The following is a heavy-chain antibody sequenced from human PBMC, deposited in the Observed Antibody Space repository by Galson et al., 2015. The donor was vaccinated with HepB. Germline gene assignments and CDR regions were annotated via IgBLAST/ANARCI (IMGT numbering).Heavy chain of an antibody. CDR3: AKETAGGKVGASSPAV. D-gene: IGHD1-26*01. CDR1: GFTFSSYA. J-gene: IGHJ4*02. CDR2: ISGSGGST. Sequence: SLRLSCAASGFTFSSYAMSWVRQAPGKGLEWVSAISGSGGSTYYADSVKGRFTISRDNSKNTLYLQMNSLRAEDTAVYYCAKETAGGKVGASSPAVWGQGTLVTVSS. V-gene: IGHV3-23*01.